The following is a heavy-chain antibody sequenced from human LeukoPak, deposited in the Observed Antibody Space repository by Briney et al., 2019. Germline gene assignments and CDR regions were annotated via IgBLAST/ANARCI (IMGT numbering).Heavy chain of an antibody. J-gene: IGHJ4*02. D-gene: IGHD4-23*01. Sequence: GGSLRLSCAASGFTFSNYNMNWVRQAPGKGLEWVSYISGSSTIYYADSVKGRFTISRDNAKNSLYLQMNSLRAEDTAVYYCATPMGNGYGGRKERPYFDYWGQGTLVTVSS. CDR3: ATPMGNGYGGRKERPYFDY. CDR1: GFTFSNYN. V-gene: IGHV3-69-1*01. CDR2: ISGSSTI.